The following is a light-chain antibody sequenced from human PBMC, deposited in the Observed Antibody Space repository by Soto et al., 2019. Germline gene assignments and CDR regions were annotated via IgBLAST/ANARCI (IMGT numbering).Light chain of an antibody. V-gene: IGKV1-5*03. J-gene: IGKJ2*01. CDR2: KAS. CDR3: QQYNSYSYT. Sequence: DIPMTQSPSNLSASVGDRVTITCRASQSISSWLAWYQQKPGKAPKLLIYKASSLESGVPSRFSGSGSGTEFTLTISSLQPDDFATYYCQQYNSYSYTFGQGTKLEIK. CDR1: QSISSW.